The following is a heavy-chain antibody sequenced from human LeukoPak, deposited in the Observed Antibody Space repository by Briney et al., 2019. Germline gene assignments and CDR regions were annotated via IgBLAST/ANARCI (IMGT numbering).Heavy chain of an antibody. J-gene: IGHJ2*01. V-gene: IGHV4-31*03. CDR3: ARDIYIQDYWYFDL. CDR2: IYYSGST. CDR1: GGSISSGSYY. D-gene: IGHD1-1*01. Sequence: SETLSLTCTVSGGSISSGSYYWSWIRQHPGKGLEWIGYIYYSGSTYYNPSLKSRVTISVDTSKNQFSLKLSSVTAADTAVYYCARDIYIQDYWYFDLWGRGTLVTVSS.